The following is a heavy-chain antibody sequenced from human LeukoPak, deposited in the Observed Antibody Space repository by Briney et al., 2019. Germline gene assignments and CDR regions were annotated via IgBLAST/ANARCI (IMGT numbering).Heavy chain of an antibody. V-gene: IGHV4-38-2*02. CDR1: GYSISSGYY. D-gene: IGHD1-26*01. Sequence: SETLSLTCTVSGYSISSGYYWGWIRQPPGKGLEWIGSIYHSGSTYYNPSLKSRVTISVDTSKNQFSLKLSSVTAADTAVYYCARDRCGSYYSYDYWGQGTLVTVSS. CDR2: IYHSGST. CDR3: ARDRCGSYYSYDY. J-gene: IGHJ4*02.